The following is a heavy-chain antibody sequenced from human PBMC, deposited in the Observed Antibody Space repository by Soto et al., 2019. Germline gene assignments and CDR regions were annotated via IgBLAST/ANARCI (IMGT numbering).Heavy chain of an antibody. CDR3: ARMIRIIGDAFDI. D-gene: IGHD3-10*01. CDR1: GFTFDDYP. V-gene: IGHV3-49*01. CDR2: IRNKAYAETT. Sequence: GGSLRLSCSTSGFTFDDYPMSWFRLAPGKGLEWVSYIRNKAYAETTEYAASVIGRFIISRDGSKSIAYLQMDSLKTGDTAVYYCARMIRIIGDAFDIWGQGTMVTVSS. J-gene: IGHJ3*02.